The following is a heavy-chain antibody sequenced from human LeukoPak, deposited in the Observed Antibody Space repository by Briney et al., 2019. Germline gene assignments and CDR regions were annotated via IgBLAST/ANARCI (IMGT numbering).Heavy chain of an antibody. CDR2: ISAYNGNT. CDR3: AREDSYGYEGYFDY. V-gene: IGHV1-18*01. J-gene: IGHJ4*02. CDR1: GYTFTSYG. D-gene: IGHD5-18*01. Sequence: ASVKVSCTASGYTFTSYGISWVRQAPGQGLEWMGWISAYNGNTNYAQKLQGRVTMTTDTSTSTAYMELRSLRSDDTAVYYCAREDSYGYEGYFDYWGQGTLVTVSS.